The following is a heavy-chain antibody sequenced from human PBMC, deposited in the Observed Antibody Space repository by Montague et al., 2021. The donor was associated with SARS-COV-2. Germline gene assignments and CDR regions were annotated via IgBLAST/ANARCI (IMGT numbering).Heavy chain of an antibody. CDR2: IYDSGST. CDR1: GGSISSHNYY. V-gene: IGHV4-39*02. D-gene: IGHD1-26*01. J-gene: IGHJ3*02. CDR3: ARRGRKLLPVATTIGGFDI. Sequence: SETLFLTCTVSGGSISSHNYYWDWIRQPPGKGLEWIGSIYDSGSTYYNPSLKSRVTISVDTSKNHFSLKLNSVTAADTAFYYCARRGRKLLPVATTIGGFDIWGQGTMVTVSS.